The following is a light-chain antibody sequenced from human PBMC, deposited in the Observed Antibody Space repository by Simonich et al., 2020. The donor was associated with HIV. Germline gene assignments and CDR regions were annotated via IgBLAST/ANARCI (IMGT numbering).Light chain of an antibody. V-gene: IGKV1-13*02. CDR3: LQHNSYPRT. CDR1: QDISSA. CDR2: DAS. J-gene: IGKJ1*01. Sequence: AIQLTQSPSSLSASVGDRVTITCRANQDISSALAWYQQKPGKAPKLLIYDASSLESWVPSRFSGSGSGTEFTLTISSLQPEDFATYYCLQHNSYPRTFGQGTKVEIK.